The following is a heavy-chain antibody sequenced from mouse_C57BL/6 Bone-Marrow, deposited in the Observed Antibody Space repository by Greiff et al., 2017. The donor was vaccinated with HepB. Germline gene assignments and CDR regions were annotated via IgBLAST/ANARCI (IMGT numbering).Heavy chain of an antibody. CDR2: ISNGGGST. V-gene: IGHV5-12*01. D-gene: IGHD1-1*01. CDR3: ARHPFSTTVDWYFDV. J-gene: IGHJ1*03. Sequence: EVKVVESGGGLVQPGGSLKLSCAASGFTFSDYYMYWVRQTPEKRLEWVAYISNGGGSTYYPDTVKGRFTISRDNAKNTLYLQMSRLKSEDTAMYYCARHPFSTTVDWYFDVWGTGTTVTVSS. CDR1: GFTFSDYY.